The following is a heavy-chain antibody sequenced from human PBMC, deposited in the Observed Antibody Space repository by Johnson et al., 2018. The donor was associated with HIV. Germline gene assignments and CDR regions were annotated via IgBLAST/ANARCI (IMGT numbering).Heavy chain of an antibody. J-gene: IGHJ3*02. D-gene: IGHD3-22*01. CDR2: ISFDGSNK. CDR1: GFTFSNYA. V-gene: IGHV3-30-3*01. CDR3: ARRDTYYYDSTPGAFDI. Sequence: QVQLVESGGGVVQPGRSLRLSCAASGFTFSNYAMHWVRQAPGKGLEWVALISFDGSNKDYADSVRGRFTISRDISKNTLYMQMDSLRPDDTALYYCARRDTYYYDSTPGAFDIWGQGTMVTVSS.